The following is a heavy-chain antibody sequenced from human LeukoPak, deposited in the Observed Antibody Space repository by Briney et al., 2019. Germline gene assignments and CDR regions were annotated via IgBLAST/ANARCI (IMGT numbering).Heavy chain of an antibody. Sequence: GGSLRLSCAASGFTVSSNYMSWVRQAPGKGLEWVSAIYSGGSTYYADSVKGRFTISRDNSKNTLYLQMNSLRAEDTAVYYCARFDYYFIDYWGQGTLVTVSS. CDR1: GFTVSSNY. CDR2: IYSGGST. CDR3: ARFDYYFIDY. J-gene: IGHJ4*02. V-gene: IGHV3-66*01. D-gene: IGHD3-22*01.